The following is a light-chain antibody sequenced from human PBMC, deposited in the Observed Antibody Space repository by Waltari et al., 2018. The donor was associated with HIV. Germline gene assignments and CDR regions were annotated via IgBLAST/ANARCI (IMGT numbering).Light chain of an antibody. CDR2: DDS. Sequence: SYVLTQPPSVSVAPGQTAKITWAGSDIGGKSVHWYQQKPGQAPVLVVYDDSARPSGIPERFSGSNSGNTATLTISRVEAGDEADYYCQVWDIHTDHVLFGGGTKLTVL. J-gene: IGLJ2*01. CDR3: QVWDIHTDHVL. CDR1: DIGGKS. V-gene: IGLV3-21*02.